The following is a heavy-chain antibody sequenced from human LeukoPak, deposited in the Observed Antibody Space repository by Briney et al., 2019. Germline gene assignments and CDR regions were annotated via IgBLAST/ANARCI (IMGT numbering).Heavy chain of an antibody. V-gene: IGHV3-23*01. CDR2: ISGSGGST. CDR1: GFTFSSYA. D-gene: IGHD2-15*01. J-gene: IGHJ5*02. Sequence: PGGSLRLSCAASGFTFSSYAMSWVRQTPGKGLEWVSAISGSGGSTYYADSVKGRFTISRDNSKNTLYLQMNSLRAEDTAVCYCASFRSLRWYSLPWGQGTLVTVSS. CDR3: ASFRSLRWYSLP.